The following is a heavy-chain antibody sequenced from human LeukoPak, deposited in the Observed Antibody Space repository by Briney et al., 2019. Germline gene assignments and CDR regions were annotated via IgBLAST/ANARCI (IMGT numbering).Heavy chain of an antibody. CDR2: SRNKGQGYTT. CDR1: GFMSSGHY. D-gene: IGHD4-23*01. CDR3: CTTVITSRYMDV. Sequence: PGGSLRLSCVASGFMSSGHYIDWVRQAPGKELEWLGRSRNKGQGYTTEYAASVKGRFTFSRDETNNSLDLQMNSLKIEDTAVYYCCTTVITSRYMDVWGKGTTVAISS. V-gene: IGHV3-72*01. J-gene: IGHJ6*03.